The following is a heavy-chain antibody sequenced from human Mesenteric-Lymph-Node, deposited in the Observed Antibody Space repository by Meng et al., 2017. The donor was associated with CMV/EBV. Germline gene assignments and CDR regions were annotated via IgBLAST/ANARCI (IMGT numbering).Heavy chain of an antibody. D-gene: IGHD6-6*01. CDR2: IYGGGGT. V-gene: IGHV3-21*01. CDR1: GFTFSSYS. Sequence: GESLKISCAASGFTFSSYSMNWVRQAPGKGLEWVSVIYGGGGTYYADSVKGRFTISRDNAKNSLYLQMNSLRAEDTAVYYCAREQLVATFDYWGQGTLVTVSS. J-gene: IGHJ4*02. CDR3: AREQLVATFDY.